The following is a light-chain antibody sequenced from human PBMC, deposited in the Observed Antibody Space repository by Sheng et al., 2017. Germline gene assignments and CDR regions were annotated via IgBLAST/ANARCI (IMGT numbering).Light chain of an antibody. Sequence: DIQMTQSPSSLSASVGERVTITCRTSQSISSYLNWYQQKPGKAPRLLISVASSLQSGVPSRFSGSGSGTDFTLTIDNLQPEDFATYYCQQYAVFPPYTFGQGTNLEMK. CDR1: QSISSY. CDR3: QQYAVFPPYT. CDR2: VAS. J-gene: IGKJ2*01. V-gene: IGKV1-39*01.